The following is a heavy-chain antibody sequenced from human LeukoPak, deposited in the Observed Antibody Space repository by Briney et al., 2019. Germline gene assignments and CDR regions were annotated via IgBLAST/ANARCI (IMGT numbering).Heavy chain of an antibody. D-gene: IGHD3-22*01. CDR2: IRYDGSNT. V-gene: IGHV3-30*02. Sequence: GGSLRLSCAASGFTFSYYGMHWVRQAPGKGLEWVAFIRYDGSNTYYTDSVKGRFTISRDNSKNTLYLQMNSLRAEDTAVYYCASRDYYDSSGYSDAFDIWGQGTMVTVSS. J-gene: IGHJ3*02. CDR3: ASRDYYDSSGYSDAFDI. CDR1: GFTFSYYG.